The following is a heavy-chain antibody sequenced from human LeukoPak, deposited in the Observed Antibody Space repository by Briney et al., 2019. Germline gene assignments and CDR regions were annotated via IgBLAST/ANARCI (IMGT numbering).Heavy chain of an antibody. Sequence: PSETLSLTCAVYGGSFSGYYWSWTRQPPGKGLEWIGEINHSGSTNYNPSLKGRVTISVDTSKNQFSLKLSSVTAADTAVYYCARVPSWGALDYWGQGTLVTVSS. CDR2: INHSGST. J-gene: IGHJ4*02. CDR3: ARVPSWGALDY. V-gene: IGHV4-34*01. CDR1: GGSFSGYY. D-gene: IGHD3-16*01.